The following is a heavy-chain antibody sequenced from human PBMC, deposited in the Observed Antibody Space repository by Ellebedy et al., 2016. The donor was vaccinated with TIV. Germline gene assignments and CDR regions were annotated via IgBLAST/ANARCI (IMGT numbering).Heavy chain of an antibody. V-gene: IGHV3-30*03. CDR2: ISYDGTNK. CDR3: ALAAFDY. J-gene: IGHJ4*02. CDR1: GFTFSSYG. Sequence: GESLKISCAASGFTFSSYGMHWVRQAPGKGLEWVAVISYDGTNKYYEDSVKGRFTISRDNSKNTLYLQMNSLRAEDTAVYYCALAAFDYWGQGTLVTVSS. D-gene: IGHD6-13*01.